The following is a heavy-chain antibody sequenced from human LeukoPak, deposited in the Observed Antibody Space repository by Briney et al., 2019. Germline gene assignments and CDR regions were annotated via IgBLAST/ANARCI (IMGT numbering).Heavy chain of an antibody. V-gene: IGHV1-8*01. J-gene: IGHJ4*02. D-gene: IGHD6-13*01. Sequence: GASVKVSYKASGYTFTSYDINWMRQAPGQGLEWMGWMNPNSGNTGYAQKFQGRVTMTRNTSISTAYMELSSLRSEDTAVYYCARVVEQQLVEIDYWGQGTLVTVSS. CDR3: ARVVEQQLVEIDY. CDR2: MNPNSGNT. CDR1: GYTFTSYD.